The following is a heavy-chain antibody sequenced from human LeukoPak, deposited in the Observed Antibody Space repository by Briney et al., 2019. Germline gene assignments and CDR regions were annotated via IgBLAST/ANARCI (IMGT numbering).Heavy chain of an antibody. CDR3: ARLPTKYGSGSYSTPRGGYFDY. J-gene: IGHJ4*02. CDR2: IYTGGST. V-gene: IGHV4-61*02. D-gene: IGHD3-10*01. Sequence: PSQTLSLTCTVSGGSISSGSSFWTWIRQPAGKGLEWIGRIYTGGSTNYNPSLKSRVTISVDTSKNQFSLKLSSVTAADTAVYYCARLPTKYGSGSYSTPRGGYFDYWGQGTLVTVSS. CDR1: GGSISSGSSF.